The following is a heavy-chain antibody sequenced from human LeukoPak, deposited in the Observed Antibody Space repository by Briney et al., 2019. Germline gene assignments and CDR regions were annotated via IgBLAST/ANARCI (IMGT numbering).Heavy chain of an antibody. Sequence: PSQTLSLTCTVSGGSISSGGYYWSWIRQPPGKGLEWIGYIYHSGSTYYNPSLKSRVTISVDRSKNQFSLKLSSVTAADTAVYYCARELEGSFDLWGRGTLVTVSS. CDR3: ARELEGSFDL. V-gene: IGHV4-30-2*01. CDR2: IYHSGST. J-gene: IGHJ2*01. D-gene: IGHD3-10*01. CDR1: GGSISSGGYY.